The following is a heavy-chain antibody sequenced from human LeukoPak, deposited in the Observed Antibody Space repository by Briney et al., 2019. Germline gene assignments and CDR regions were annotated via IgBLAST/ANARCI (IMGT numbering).Heavy chain of an antibody. J-gene: IGHJ6*02. CDR2: INHSERT. D-gene: IGHD2-2*02. Sequence: KSSETLSLTCAVYGGSFSGYYWSWIRQPPGKGLEGIGEINHSERTNYNPSLKSRVTISEDTSKNQFSLKLSSVTAADTAVYYCARGGYCSSTSCYIGYYYYGMDVWGQGTTVTVSS. V-gene: IGHV4-34*01. CDR1: GGSFSGYY. CDR3: ARGGYCSSTSCYIGYYYYGMDV.